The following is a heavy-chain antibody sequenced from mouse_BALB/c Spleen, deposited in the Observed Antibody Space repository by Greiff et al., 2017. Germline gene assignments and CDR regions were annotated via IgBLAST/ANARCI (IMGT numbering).Heavy chain of an antibody. Sequence: VQLQQSGAELMKPGASVKISCKATGYTFSSYWIEWVKQRPGHGLEWIGEILPGSGSTNYNEKFKGKATFTADTSSNTAYMQLSSLTSEDSAVYYCARLAGNSAGFAYWGQGTLVTVSA. CDR2: ILPGSGST. V-gene: IGHV1-9*01. CDR3: ARLAGNSAGFAY. CDR1: GYTFSSYW. J-gene: IGHJ3*01. D-gene: IGHD2-1*01.